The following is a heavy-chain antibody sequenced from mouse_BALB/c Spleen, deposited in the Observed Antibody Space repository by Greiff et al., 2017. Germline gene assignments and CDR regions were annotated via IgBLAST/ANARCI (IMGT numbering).Heavy chain of an antibody. D-gene: IGHD2-10*02. CDR1: GFTFSSYG. J-gene: IGHJ4*01. V-gene: IGHV5-6*02. Sequence: DVKLVESGGDLVKPGGSLKLSCAASGFTFSSYGMSWVRQTPDKRLEWVATISSGGSYTYYPDSVKGRFTISRDNAKNTLYLQMSSLKSEDTAMYYCARSRYGKDYYAMDYWGQGTSVTVSS. CDR3: ARSRYGKDYYAMDY. CDR2: ISSGGSYT.